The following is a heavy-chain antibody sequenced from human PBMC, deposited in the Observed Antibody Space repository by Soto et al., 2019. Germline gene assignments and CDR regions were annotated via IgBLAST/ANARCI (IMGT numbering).Heavy chain of an antibody. CDR2: IYYSGNT. J-gene: IGHJ4*02. V-gene: IGHV4-30-4*01. D-gene: IGHD3-3*01. CDR3: ARVWSRDGYSIGH. CDR1: GGSVSSGDYY. Sequence: QVQLQESGPGLVKPSQTLSLTCTVSGGSVSSGDYYWTWIRQPPGKGLEWIGYIYYSGNTHYNPSLKRRVNMSVDTSKNQFSLKLSSVPAADTAVYYCARVWSRDGYSIGHWGQGTLVTVSS.